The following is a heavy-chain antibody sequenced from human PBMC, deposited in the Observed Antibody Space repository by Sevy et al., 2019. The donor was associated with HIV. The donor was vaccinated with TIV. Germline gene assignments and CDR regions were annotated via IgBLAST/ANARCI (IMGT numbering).Heavy chain of an antibody. V-gene: IGHV4-61*01. CDR1: GDSVSSDNYY. J-gene: IGHJ4*02. CDR2: MFYRGCT. D-gene: IGHD4-4*01. Sequence: SETLSLTCTVSGDSVSSDNYYWSWIRPPPGKGLEWIGYMFYRGCTNYNPSLKSRVTISVDTSKNQFSLKLNSVTAADTAVYYCARLSAVSRSYNFDYWGQGTLVTVSS. CDR3: ARLSAVSRSYNFDY.